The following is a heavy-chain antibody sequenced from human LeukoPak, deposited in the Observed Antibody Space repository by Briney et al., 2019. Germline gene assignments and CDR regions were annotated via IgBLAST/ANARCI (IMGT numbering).Heavy chain of an antibody. V-gene: IGHV1-18*01. J-gene: IGHJ4*02. CDR2: ISAYNGNT. Sequence: GASVKVSCKASGYTFTSYGISWVRQAPGQGLEWMGWISAYNGNTNYAQKFQGRVTITADESTSTAYMELSSLRSEDTAVYYCARGRDITMVRGANIRGYYFDYWGQGTLVTVSS. CDR1: GYTFTSYG. D-gene: IGHD3-10*01. CDR3: ARGRDITMVRGANIRGYYFDY.